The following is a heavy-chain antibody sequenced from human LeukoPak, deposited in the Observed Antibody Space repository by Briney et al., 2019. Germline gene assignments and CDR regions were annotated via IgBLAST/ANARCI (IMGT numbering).Heavy chain of an antibody. CDR1: GFTFSDYY. D-gene: IGHD2-21*01. J-gene: IGHJ3*02. CDR2: ISSSGSTI. CDR3: ARAVVVVLPDDRPLFDI. V-gene: IGHV3-11*04. Sequence: PGGSLRLSCAASGFTFSDYYMSWIRQAPGKGLEWVSYISSSGSTIYYADSVKGRFTISRDDAKNSLYLQMNSLRAEDTAVYYCARAVVVVLPDDRPLFDIWGQGTMVTVSS.